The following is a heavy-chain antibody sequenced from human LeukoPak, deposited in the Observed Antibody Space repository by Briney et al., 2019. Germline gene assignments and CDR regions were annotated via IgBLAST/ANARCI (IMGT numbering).Heavy chain of an antibody. V-gene: IGHV4-59*08. CDR1: GGSISSYY. CDR2: IYYSGST. Sequence: SETLSLTCTVSGGSISSYYWSWIRQPPGKGLEWIGYIYYSGSTNYNPSLKSRVTISVDTSKSQFSLNLSSATAADAAVYYCARHVSNVSGAFDIWGQGTMVTVSS. J-gene: IGHJ3*02. CDR3: ARHVSNVSGAFDI. D-gene: IGHD7-27*01.